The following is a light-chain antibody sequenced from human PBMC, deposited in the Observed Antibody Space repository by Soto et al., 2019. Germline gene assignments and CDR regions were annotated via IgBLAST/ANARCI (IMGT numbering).Light chain of an antibody. V-gene: IGLV2-14*01. CDR2: DVN. Sequence: QSVLTQPASVSGSPGQSITISCTGTSSDVGGYNYVSWYQQHPGKAPQLMIYDVNNRPSGVSNRFSGSKSGNTASLTISGLQAEDEDDYYCSSYTSSSTLGHVVFGGGTKVTVL. CDR3: SSYTSSSTLGHVV. J-gene: IGLJ2*01. CDR1: SSDVGGYNY.